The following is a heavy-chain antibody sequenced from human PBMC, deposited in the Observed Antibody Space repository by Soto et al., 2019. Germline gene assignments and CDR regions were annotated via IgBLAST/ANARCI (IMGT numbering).Heavy chain of an antibody. D-gene: IGHD3-22*01. V-gene: IGHV3-23*01. CDR2: ISGSGVNT. CDR1: GFSFRSYA. Sequence: EVQLLESGGGLVQPGGSLRLSCAASGFSFRSYAMNWVRQAPGRGLEWVSSISGSGVNTYYGDSVKGRFTISRDNSKTTLYLQLNSLSAVDTAVYYCAKGEDGRGYYDSSSDYWGQGTLVTVSS. CDR3: AKGEDGRGYYDSSSDY. J-gene: IGHJ4*02.